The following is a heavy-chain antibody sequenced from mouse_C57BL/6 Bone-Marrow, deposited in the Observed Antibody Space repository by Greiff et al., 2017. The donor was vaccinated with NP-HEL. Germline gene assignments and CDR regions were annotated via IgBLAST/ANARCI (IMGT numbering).Heavy chain of an antibody. CDR3: ARSRVITTVVAGDYFDY. CDR2: INPNYGTT. J-gene: IGHJ2*01. CDR1: GYSFTDYN. Sequence: VQLKESGPELVKPGASVKISCKASGYSFTDYNMNWVKQSNGKSLEWIGVINPNYGTTSYNQKFKGKATLTVDQSSSTAYMQLNSLTSEDSAVYYCARSRVITTVVAGDYFDYWGQGTTLTVSS. D-gene: IGHD1-1*01. V-gene: IGHV1-39*01.